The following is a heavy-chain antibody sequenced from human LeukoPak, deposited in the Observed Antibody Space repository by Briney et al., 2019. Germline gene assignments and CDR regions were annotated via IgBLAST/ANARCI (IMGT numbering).Heavy chain of an antibody. Sequence: GGSLRLSCAASGFTFSSYAMSWVRQAPGKGPEWVSTISGSGGSTYYTDSVKGRFTISRDNSKNTLYLQMNSLRAEDTAVYYCAKQWVITMVRGVISWFDPWGQGTLVTVSS. CDR1: GFTFSSYA. D-gene: IGHD3-10*01. J-gene: IGHJ5*02. CDR3: AKQWVITMVRGVISWFDP. V-gene: IGHV3-23*01. CDR2: ISGSGGST.